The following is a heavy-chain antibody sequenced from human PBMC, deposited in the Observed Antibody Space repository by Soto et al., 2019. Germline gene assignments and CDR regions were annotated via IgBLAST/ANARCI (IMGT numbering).Heavy chain of an antibody. D-gene: IGHD3-10*01. V-gene: IGHV3-33*01. CDR1: GLTFSNYG. CDR3: ARTMVRGVIITPGYGMDV. CDR2: IWYDGSNK. Sequence: VQPGRSLRLSCAASGLTFSNYGMHWVRQAPGKGLEWVAVIWYDGSNKYYAGSVKGRFTISRDNSKNTLYLQMNSLRAEDTAVYYCARTMVRGVIITPGYGMDVWGQGTTVTVSS. J-gene: IGHJ6*02.